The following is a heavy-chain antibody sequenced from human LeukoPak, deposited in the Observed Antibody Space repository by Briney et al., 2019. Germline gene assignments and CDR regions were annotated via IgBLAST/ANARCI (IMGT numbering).Heavy chain of an antibody. J-gene: IGHJ3*02. V-gene: IGHV4-30-4*08. Sequence: PSETLSLTXTVSGGSISSGDYYWSWIRQPPGKGLEWIGYIYYSGSTYYNPSLKSRVTISVDTSKNQFSLKLSSVTAADTAVYYCASYSNYGRGAFDIWGQGTMVTVSS. D-gene: IGHD4-11*01. CDR1: GGSISSGDYY. CDR3: ASYSNYGRGAFDI. CDR2: IYYSGST.